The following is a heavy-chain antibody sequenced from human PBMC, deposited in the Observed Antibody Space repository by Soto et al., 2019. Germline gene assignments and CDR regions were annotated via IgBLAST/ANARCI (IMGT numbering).Heavy chain of an antibody. Sequence: SETLSLTCSVSGGSISSIDYFWRWIRQPPGKGLEWIGFIYHTGTTYYNPSLRSRVTISIDTSKSQFSMKLNSVTAADTAVYYCARVMAAMQNWLDPWGQGTLVTVSS. J-gene: IGHJ5*02. CDR1: GGSISSIDYF. CDR2: IYHTGTT. D-gene: IGHD2-2*01. V-gene: IGHV4-30-4*01. CDR3: ARVMAAMQNWLDP.